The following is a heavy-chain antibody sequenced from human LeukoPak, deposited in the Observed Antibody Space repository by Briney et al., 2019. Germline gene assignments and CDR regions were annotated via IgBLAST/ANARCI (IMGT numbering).Heavy chain of an antibody. D-gene: IGHD3-10*01. J-gene: IGHJ6*02. Sequence: GGCLRLACAASGFTFSISCVESVRQAGGKGLGCDPSISSSSSYIYYADSVKGRFTISRDNAKNSLYLQMNSLRAEDTAVYYCARENLYGGYGMDVWGQGTTVTVSS. V-gene: IGHV3-21*01. CDR2: ISSSSSYI. CDR3: ARENLYGGYGMDV. CDR1: GFTFSISC.